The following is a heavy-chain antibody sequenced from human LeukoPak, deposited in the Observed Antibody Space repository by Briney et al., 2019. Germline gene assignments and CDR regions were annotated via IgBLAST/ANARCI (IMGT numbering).Heavy chain of an antibody. J-gene: IGHJ4*02. D-gene: IGHD6-25*01. CDR1: GGSISSRNYC. CDR3: ARLYYPPGYSSA. Sequence: PSETLSLTCTVSGGSISSRNYCWGWIRQPPGKGLEWFVSLYYSASTYYNPSPKSRVTISVDTSKNQFSLTLSSVTAADTAVYYCARLYYPPGYSSAWGQGTLVTVSS. CDR2: LYYSAST. V-gene: IGHV4-39*01.